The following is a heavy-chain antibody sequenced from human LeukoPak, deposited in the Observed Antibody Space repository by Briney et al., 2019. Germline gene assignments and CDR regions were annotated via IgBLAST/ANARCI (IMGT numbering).Heavy chain of an antibody. CDR3: AGGAGRYWFDP. Sequence: QAGGSLRLSCTASGFTFTSYAMHWVRQAPGKGLEWVAVISYDGSNKYYADSVKGRFTISRDNSKNTLYLQMNSLRAEDTAVYYCAGGAGRYWFDPWGQGTLVTVSS. D-gene: IGHD3-16*01. CDR1: GFTFTSYA. CDR2: ISYDGSNK. V-gene: IGHV3-30*04. J-gene: IGHJ5*02.